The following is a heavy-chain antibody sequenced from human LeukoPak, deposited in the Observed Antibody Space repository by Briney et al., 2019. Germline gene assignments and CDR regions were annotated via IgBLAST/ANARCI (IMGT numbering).Heavy chain of an antibody. CDR1: GESLSDHY. Sequence: PSETLSLTCAVYGESLSDHYWSWIRQPPGKGLEWIGDIHHSGTSNYNPSLKSRVTVSLDTSKHQFFLNLTSVTAADTAVYYCARGGGYSYGYHYYYYMDVWGKGTTVTVSS. D-gene: IGHD5-18*01. CDR3: ARGGGYSYGYHYYYYMDV. V-gene: IGHV4-34*01. CDR2: IHHSGTS. J-gene: IGHJ6*03.